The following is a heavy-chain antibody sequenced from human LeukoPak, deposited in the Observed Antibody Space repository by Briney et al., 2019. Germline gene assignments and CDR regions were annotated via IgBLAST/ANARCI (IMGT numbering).Heavy chain of an antibody. CDR2: ISYSGST. D-gene: IGHD3-10*01. Sequence: SSETLSLTCTVSGDSITDYYWSWIRQPPGKGLEWIGHISYSGSTNYNPSLKSRVTISVDMSKNQFSLKLSSVTAADTAVYYCARGTALLWFGESSYYFDYWGQGTLVTVSS. J-gene: IGHJ4*02. V-gene: IGHV4-59*12. CDR3: ARGTALLWFGESSYYFDY. CDR1: GDSITDYY.